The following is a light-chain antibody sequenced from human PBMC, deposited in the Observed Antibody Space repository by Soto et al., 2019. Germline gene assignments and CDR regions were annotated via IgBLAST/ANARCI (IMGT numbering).Light chain of an antibody. CDR1: QSVSSY. CDR3: QQRANRPLT. Sequence: ETVLTQSPATLSLSPGERATLSCRASQSVSSYLAWYQQKPGQAPRLLIYDASNRATVIPARFSGSWSGTDFTLTISSLEPEDYAIYYCQQRANRPLTFGQGTKLEIK. CDR2: DAS. V-gene: IGKV3-11*01. J-gene: IGKJ2*01.